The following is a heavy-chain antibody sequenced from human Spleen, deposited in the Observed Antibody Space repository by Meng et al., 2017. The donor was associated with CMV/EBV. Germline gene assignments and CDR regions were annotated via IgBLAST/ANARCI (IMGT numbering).Heavy chain of an antibody. Sequence: YGGSFRGYYWSWFRQPPGQGLGWLGEINHSVGTNYHPSVKSRVTISVDTSKNQFSLKMTSVTAADTAVYHCARGHCSSTSCYSWFDPWGQGTLVTVSS. CDR3: ARGHCSSTSCYSWFDP. CDR2: INHSVGT. J-gene: IGHJ5*02. V-gene: IGHV4-34*01. CDR1: GGSFRGYY. D-gene: IGHD2-2*02.